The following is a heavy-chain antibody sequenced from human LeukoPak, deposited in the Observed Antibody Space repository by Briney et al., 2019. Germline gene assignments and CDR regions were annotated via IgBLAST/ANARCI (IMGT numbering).Heavy chain of an antibody. J-gene: IGHJ3*02. CDR3: ARVASYAFDI. Sequence: GGSLRLSCAAPGFTFSRYWMHWVRQVPGKGLVWVSRIHSDGTSTNYADSVRGRFTISRDNAKNSLYLQMNSLRAEDSAVYYCARVASYAFDIWGQGTMVTVSS. CDR1: GFTFSRYW. D-gene: IGHD6-6*01. V-gene: IGHV3-74*01. CDR2: IHSDGTST.